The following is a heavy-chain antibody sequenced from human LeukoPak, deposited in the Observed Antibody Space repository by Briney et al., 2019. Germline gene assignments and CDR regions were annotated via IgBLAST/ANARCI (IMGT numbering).Heavy chain of an antibody. J-gene: IGHJ4*02. CDR1: GFTFSSYA. CDR3: ARDYPSGSGSYYDY. D-gene: IGHD1-26*01. Sequence: TGGSLRLSCAASGFTFSSYAMHWVRQAPGKGLEWVAVISYDGSNKYYADSVKGRFTISRDNSKSTLYLRMNSLRAEDTAVYYCARDYPSGSGSYYDYWGQGTLVTVSS. V-gene: IGHV3-30-3*01. CDR2: ISYDGSNK.